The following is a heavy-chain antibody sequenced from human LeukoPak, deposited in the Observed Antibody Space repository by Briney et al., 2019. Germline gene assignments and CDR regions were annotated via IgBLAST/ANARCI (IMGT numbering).Heavy chain of an antibody. CDR2: INPDGRST. Sequence: GGSLRLSCAASGFTFSRHWMHWVSQAPGKGLVWVSRINPDGRSTTYADSAKGRFTISRDNAKNTLYLQMNSLRVEDTAVYYCARDRPDGFDIWGLGTMVTVSS. CDR3: ARDRPDGFDI. J-gene: IGHJ3*02. V-gene: IGHV3-74*01. CDR1: GFTFSRHW.